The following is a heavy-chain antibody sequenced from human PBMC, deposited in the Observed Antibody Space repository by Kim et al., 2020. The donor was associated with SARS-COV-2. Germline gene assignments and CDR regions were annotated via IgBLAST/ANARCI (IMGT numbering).Heavy chain of an antibody. CDR2: ISGSGSRI. Sequence: GGSLRLSCAASGFIFSNSAMSWVRQAPGKGLEWVSGISGSGSRIHYADSVKGRITISRDNSKNTLYLQMKSLRAEDTALYYCAKDYPGNPFDYWGQGTLVTVSS. J-gene: IGHJ4*02. D-gene: IGHD6-13*01. CDR1: GFIFSNSA. V-gene: IGHV3-23*01. CDR3: AKDYPGNPFDY.